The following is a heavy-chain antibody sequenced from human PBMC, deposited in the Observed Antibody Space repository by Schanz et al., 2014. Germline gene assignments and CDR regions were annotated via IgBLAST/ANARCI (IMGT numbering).Heavy chain of an antibody. J-gene: IGHJ6*02. V-gene: IGHV1-8*01. CDR1: GYTFTTYD. CDR2: MSPNSGNT. Sequence: QVQLVQSGAEVRKPGASVKVSCTASGYTFTTYDINWVRQATGQGLEWMGWMSPNSGNTGSAQKFLGRVTMTRNTSIKTAYMELSSLTSEDTAVYYCARSSGHFGVDHFYDMDVWGQGTTVTVSS. D-gene: IGHD3-3*01. CDR3: ARSSGHFGVDHFYDMDV.